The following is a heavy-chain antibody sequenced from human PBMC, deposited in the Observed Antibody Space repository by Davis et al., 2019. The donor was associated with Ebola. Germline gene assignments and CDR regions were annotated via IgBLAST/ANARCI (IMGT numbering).Heavy chain of an antibody. V-gene: IGHV3-64*01. CDR1: GFPFSFSTYA. Sequence: GGSLRLSCAASGFPFSFSTYAFHWVRQAPGKGLEYVSAISNDGGTTYYANSVKGRFTISRDNSRNTLYLRMGSLRAEDTAVYYCAKSGLSFGVVKYHYGMDVWGKGTTVTVSS. J-gene: IGHJ6*04. CDR2: ISNDGGTT. D-gene: IGHD3-3*01. CDR3: AKSGLSFGVVKYHYGMDV.